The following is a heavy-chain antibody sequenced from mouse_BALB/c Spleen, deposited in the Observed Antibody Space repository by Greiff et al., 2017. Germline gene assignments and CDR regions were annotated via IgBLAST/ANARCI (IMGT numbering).Heavy chain of an antibody. Sequence: EVQGVESGGGLVQPGGSLKLSCAASGFTFSSYGMSWVRQTPDKRLEWVATISCGGSYTYYPDSVKGRFTISRDNAKNTLYLQMSSLKSEDTAMYYCARHITTVAPMDYWGQGPSVTVSS. V-gene: IGHV5-6*01. D-gene: IGHD1-1*01. J-gene: IGHJ4*01. CDR1: GFTFSSYG. CDR2: ISCGGSYT. CDR3: ARHITTVAPMDY.